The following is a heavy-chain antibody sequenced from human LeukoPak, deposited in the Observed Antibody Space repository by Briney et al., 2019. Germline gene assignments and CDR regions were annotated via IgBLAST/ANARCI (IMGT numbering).Heavy chain of an antibody. CDR1: GFTFSSYS. Sequence: GGSLRLSCAVSGFTFSSYSMDWVRQAPGKGPEWVSSISSSSSYIYYADSVKGRFTISRDNAKNSLYLQMNSLRAEDTAVYYCASFAGDYYYYYGMDVWGQGTTVTVSS. D-gene: IGHD4-17*01. J-gene: IGHJ6*02. CDR3: ASFAGDYYYYYGMDV. V-gene: IGHV3-21*01. CDR2: ISSSSSYI.